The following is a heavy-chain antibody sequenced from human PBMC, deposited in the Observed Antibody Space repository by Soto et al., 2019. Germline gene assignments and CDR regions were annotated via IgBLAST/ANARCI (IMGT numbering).Heavy chain of an antibody. V-gene: IGHV3-23*01. CDR1: GFTFSSYA. CDR2: ISGSGGST. Sequence: GGSLRLSCAASGFTFSSYAMSWVRQAPGKGLEWVSAISGSGGSTYYADSVKGRFTISRDNSKNTLYLQMNSLRAEDTAVYYCAKGGLWFGRKYYFDYWGQGTLVTVSS. CDR3: AKGGLWFGRKYYFDY. J-gene: IGHJ4*02. D-gene: IGHD3-10*01.